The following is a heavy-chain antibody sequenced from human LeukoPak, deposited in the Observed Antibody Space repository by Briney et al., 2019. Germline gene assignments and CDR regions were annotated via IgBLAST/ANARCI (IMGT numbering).Heavy chain of an antibody. J-gene: IGHJ4*02. CDR2: IIPIFGTA. V-gene: IGHV1-69*13. D-gene: IGHD3-22*01. Sequence: PRASVKVSCKASGGTFSSYAISWVRQAPGQGLEWMGGIIPIFGTANYAQKFQGRVTITADESTSTAYMELSSLRSEDTAVYYCARPEYYYDSSGYYYPFNYWGQGTLVTVSS. CDR3: ARPEYYYDSSGYYYPFNY. CDR1: GGTFSSYA.